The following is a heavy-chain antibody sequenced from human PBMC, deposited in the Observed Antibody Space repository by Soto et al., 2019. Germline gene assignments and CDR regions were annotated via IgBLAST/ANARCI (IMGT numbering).Heavy chain of an antibody. D-gene: IGHD3-10*01. Sequence: QVQLQESGPGLVKPSETLSLTCTVSGGSISSYYWSWIRQPPGKGLEWIGYIYYSGSTNYNPSLKSRVTISVDTSKNQFSLKLSSVTAADTAVYYCARSPEQITMGRDYMDVWGKGTTVTVSS. CDR3: ARSPEQITMGRDYMDV. V-gene: IGHV4-59*08. CDR2: IYYSGST. J-gene: IGHJ6*03. CDR1: GGSISSYY.